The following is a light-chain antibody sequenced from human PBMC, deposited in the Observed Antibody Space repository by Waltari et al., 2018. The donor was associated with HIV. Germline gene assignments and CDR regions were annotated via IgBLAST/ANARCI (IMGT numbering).Light chain of an antibody. J-gene: IGKJ1*01. CDR1: QAIKND. CDR2: SVS. V-gene: IGKV1-17*01. CDR3: AQHNAVPRT. Sequence: IQMSQSPSSLSASVGDRVTITCRSSQAIKNDLGWYQQKPGSAPKRLIYSVSTLHIGVSSRFSGSGSGTEFTLTISSLQSEDSATYFCAQHNAVPRTFGQGTSVEI.